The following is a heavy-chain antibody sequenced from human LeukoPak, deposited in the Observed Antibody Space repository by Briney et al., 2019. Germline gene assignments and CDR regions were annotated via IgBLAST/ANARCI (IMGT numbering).Heavy chain of an antibody. J-gene: IGHJ5*02. Sequence: GASVKVSCKASGYTFTSYAMHWVRQAPGQRLEWMGWINAGNGNTKYSQKFQGRVTITRDTSASTAYMELSSLRSEDTAVYYCARDRCSGGSCYHNNWFDPWGQGTLVTVSS. CDR2: INAGNGNT. CDR1: GYTFTSYA. V-gene: IGHV1-3*01. CDR3: ARDRCSGGSCYHNNWFDP. D-gene: IGHD2-15*01.